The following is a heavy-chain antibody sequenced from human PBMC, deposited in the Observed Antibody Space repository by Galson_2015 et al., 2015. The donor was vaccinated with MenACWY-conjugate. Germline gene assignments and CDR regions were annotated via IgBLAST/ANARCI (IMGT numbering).Heavy chain of an antibody. CDR2: IYHGGSI. V-gene: IGHV4-4*02. Sequence: TLSLTCAVSGASISSVNWWSWVRQPPGKGLEWIAEIYHGGSINYNPSLKSRVTMSVDKSKNQISLKLSSVTAADTAVYYCARAGALTYYFDYWGQGTLVSVSS. J-gene: IGHJ4*02. CDR1: GASISSVNW. CDR3: ARAGALTYYFDY.